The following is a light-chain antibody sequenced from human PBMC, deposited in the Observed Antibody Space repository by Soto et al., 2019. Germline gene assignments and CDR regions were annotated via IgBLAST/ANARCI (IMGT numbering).Light chain of an antibody. Sequence: DILVTQSPPTLSASVGDRVTMTCRASQTITTWMAWYQQKPGKAPKLLVYDASTLQSGVATRFSGSGSGTEFTLIISGLQPEDSATYYCQQYTNTNNPWMLGQGTKVDI. CDR3: QQYTNTNNPWM. CDR1: QTITTW. CDR2: DAS. V-gene: IGKV1-5*01. J-gene: IGKJ1*01.